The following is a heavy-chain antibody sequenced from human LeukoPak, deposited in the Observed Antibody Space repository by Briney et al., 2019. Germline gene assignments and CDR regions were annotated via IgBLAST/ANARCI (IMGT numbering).Heavy chain of an antibody. J-gene: IGHJ4*02. Sequence: GASVTVSCKASGGTFSSYAISWVRQAPGQGLEWMGGIIPIFGTANYAQKFQGRVTITADESTSTAYMELSSLRSEDTAVYYCARPALRYYDSSGYYYTFDYWGQGTLVTVSS. CDR3: ARPALRYYDSSGYYYTFDY. CDR1: GGTFSSYA. CDR2: IIPIFGTA. D-gene: IGHD3-22*01. V-gene: IGHV1-69*13.